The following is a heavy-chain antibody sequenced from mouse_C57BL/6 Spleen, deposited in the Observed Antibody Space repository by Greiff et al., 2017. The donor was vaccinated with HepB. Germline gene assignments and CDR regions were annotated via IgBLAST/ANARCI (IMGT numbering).Heavy chain of an antibody. CDR2: IVPEDGET. CDR3: ARTGTGYFDY. CDR1: GFNIKDYY. J-gene: IGHJ2*01. D-gene: IGHD4-1*01. V-gene: IGHV14-2*01. Sequence: EVKLQQSGAELVKPGASVKLSCTASGFNIKDYYMHWVKPRTEQGPEWIGRIVPEDGETKYAPKFQGKATITADTSSNTSSLQLRHLTSAGTSVYYCARTGTGYFDYCGQGTTHTVSS.